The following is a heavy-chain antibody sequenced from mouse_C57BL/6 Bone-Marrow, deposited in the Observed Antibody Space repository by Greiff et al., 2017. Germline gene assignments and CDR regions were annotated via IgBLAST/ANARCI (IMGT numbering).Heavy chain of an antibody. D-gene: IGHD4-1*02. CDR2: IDPSDSYT. V-gene: IGHV1-69*01. CDR3: AREGATGTDY. CDR1: GYTFTSYW. Sequence: VQLQQPGAELVMPGASVKLSCKASGYTFTSYWMHWVKQRPGQGLEWIGEIDPSDSYTNYNQKFKGKSTLTVDKSSSTAYMQLSSLTSEDSAVYYCAREGATGTDYWGQGTTLTGSS. J-gene: IGHJ2*01.